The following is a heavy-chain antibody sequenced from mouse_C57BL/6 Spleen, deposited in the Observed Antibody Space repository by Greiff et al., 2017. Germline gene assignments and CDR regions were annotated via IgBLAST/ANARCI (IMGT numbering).Heavy chain of an antibody. Sequence: VQLQQSVAELVRPGASVKLSCTASGFNIKNTYMHWVKQRPEQGLEWIGRIDPANGNTKYAPKFQGKATITADTSSNTAYLQLSSLTSEDTALYYCATGYYGSSLAWFAYWGQGTLVTVSA. CDR2: IDPANGNT. D-gene: IGHD1-1*01. CDR3: ATGYYGSSLAWFAY. J-gene: IGHJ3*01. V-gene: IGHV14-3*01. CDR1: GFNIKNTY.